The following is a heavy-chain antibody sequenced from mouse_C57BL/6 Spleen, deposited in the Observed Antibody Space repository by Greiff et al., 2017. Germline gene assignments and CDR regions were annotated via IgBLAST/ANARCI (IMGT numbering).Heavy chain of an antibody. CDR1: GYTFTSYW. D-gene: IGHD2-3*01. V-gene: IGHV1-74*01. Sequence: QVQLQQPGAELVKPGASVKVSCKASGYTFTSYWMHWVKQRPGQGLEWIGRIHPSDSDTNYNQKFKGKATLTVDKSSSTAYMQLSSLTSEDSAVYYWAIPDGYPLLFAYWGQGTLVTVSA. CDR3: AIPDGYPLLFAY. J-gene: IGHJ3*01. CDR2: IHPSDSDT.